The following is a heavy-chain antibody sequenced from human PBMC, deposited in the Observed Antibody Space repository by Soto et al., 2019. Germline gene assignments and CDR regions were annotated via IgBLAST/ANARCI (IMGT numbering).Heavy chain of an antibody. V-gene: IGHV1-69*13. Sequence: SVKVSCKASGGTFSSYAISWVRQAPGQGLEWMGGIIPIFGTANYAQKFQGRVTITADESTSTAYMELSSLRSEDTAVYYCARASAVQAAIDSAYYYYGMDVWGQGPTVTVSS. CDR2: IIPIFGTA. D-gene: IGHD2-2*01. CDR1: GGTFSSYA. J-gene: IGHJ6*02. CDR3: ARASAVQAAIDSAYYYYGMDV.